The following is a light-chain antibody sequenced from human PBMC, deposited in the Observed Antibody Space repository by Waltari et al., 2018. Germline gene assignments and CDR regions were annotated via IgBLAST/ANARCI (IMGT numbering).Light chain of an antibody. CDR1: QSVSRT. Sequence: EIVLTQSPGILSLSPGERATLSCRASQSVSRTLAWYQQRPGQAPRLLIYGASSRATGIPDRFSGGGSGTDFSLTISRLEPEDFAEYYCQHYVRLPATFGQGTKVEIK. V-gene: IGKV3-20*01. CDR3: QHYVRLPAT. CDR2: GAS. J-gene: IGKJ1*01.